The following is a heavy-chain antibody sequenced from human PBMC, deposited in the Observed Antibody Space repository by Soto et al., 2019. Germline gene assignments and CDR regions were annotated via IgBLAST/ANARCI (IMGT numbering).Heavy chain of an antibody. CDR1: SGSIDSANYY. D-gene: IGHD3-3*01. V-gene: IGHV4-30-4*01. J-gene: IGHJ4*03. CDR2: IYYSGTT. CDR3: ARDQGYRDFFSRTHLYSHMLI. Sequence: VSSGSIDSANYYWTWIRQLPGKGPEWIGNIYYSGTTFYNPSLKSRLTISIDTSRNQFSLQLTSVTAADTAVYFCARDQGYRDFFSRTHLYSHMLIWGPGALLTVST.